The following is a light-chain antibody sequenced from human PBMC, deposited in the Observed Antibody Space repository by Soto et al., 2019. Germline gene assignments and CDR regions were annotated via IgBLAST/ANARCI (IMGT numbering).Light chain of an antibody. CDR2: KAS. V-gene: IGKV1-5*03. CDR1: QSVSSY. Sequence: DIQMTQSPSTLSASVGDRVIITCRASQSVSSYLAWYQQKPGQAPKLLIYKASNLESGVPSRFSGSGSGTEFTLTFSSLQPDDFANYYCQHYSGYPLTFGGGTKVDIK. J-gene: IGKJ4*01. CDR3: QHYSGYPLT.